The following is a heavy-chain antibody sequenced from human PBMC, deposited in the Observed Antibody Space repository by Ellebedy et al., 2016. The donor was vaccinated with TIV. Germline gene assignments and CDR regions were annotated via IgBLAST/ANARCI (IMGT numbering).Heavy chain of an antibody. CDR3: ARRGSYGDYDVQINSWFDT. V-gene: IGHV3-7*01. J-gene: IGHJ5*02. D-gene: IGHD4-17*01. CDR1: GFSFRSYW. CDR2: IYQDGGVQ. Sequence: GGSLRLSCVASGFSFRSYWMSWVRQAPGKGLEWVANIYQDGGVQYYVDSVKGRFTISRDNADNSLFLQMNSLRAEDTAVYYCARRGSYGDYDVQINSWFDTWGRGTLVAVSS.